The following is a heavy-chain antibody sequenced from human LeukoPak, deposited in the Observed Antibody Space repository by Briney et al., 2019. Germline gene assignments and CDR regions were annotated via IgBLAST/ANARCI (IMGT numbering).Heavy chain of an antibody. D-gene: IGHD3-22*01. Sequence: GGSLRLSCAASGFTFGSYAMSWVRQAPGKGLEWVSAISGSGGSTYYADSVKGRFTISRDNSKNTLYLQMNSLRAEDTAVYYCAKGTAYYYDSSGPTMGFDYWGQGTLVTVSS. CDR3: AKGTAYYYDSSGPTMGFDY. V-gene: IGHV3-23*01. CDR2: ISGSGGST. CDR1: GFTFGSYA. J-gene: IGHJ4*02.